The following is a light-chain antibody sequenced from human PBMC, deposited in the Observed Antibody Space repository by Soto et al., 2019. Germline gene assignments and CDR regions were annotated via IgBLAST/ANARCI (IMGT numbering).Light chain of an antibody. CDR2: DAS. J-gene: IGKJ1*01. CDR3: QQYNNWPGT. Sequence: EFVLTQSPGTLSLSPGERATLSCRASQTVRNNYLAWYQQKPGQAPRLLIYDASSRATGIPDRFSGGGSGTDFTLTISSLQSEDFAVYYCQQYNNWPGTFGQGTKWIS. V-gene: IGKV3D-20*02. CDR1: QTVRNNY.